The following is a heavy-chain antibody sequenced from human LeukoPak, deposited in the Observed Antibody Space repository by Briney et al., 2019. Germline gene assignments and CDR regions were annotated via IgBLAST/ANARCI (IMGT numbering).Heavy chain of an antibody. J-gene: IGHJ4*02. D-gene: IGHD3-10*01. CDR3: ARTVVVVRGVISYYFDY. Sequence: SETLSLTCTVSGGCMSSYYWSWIRQPAGKGLEWIGRIYTSGSTNYNPSLKSRVTMSVDTSKNQFSLKLSSVTAADTAVYYCARTVVVVRGVISYYFDYWGQGTLVTVSS. CDR1: GGCMSSYY. V-gene: IGHV4-4*07. CDR2: IYTSGST.